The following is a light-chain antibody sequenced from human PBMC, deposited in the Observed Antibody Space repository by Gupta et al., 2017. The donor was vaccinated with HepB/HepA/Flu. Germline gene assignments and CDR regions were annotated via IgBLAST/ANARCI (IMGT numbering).Light chain of an antibody. CDR3: AASDATMSGSV. CDR1: SSNIGKDY. Sequence: QPVLTQPPSVSGTPGQRVTISCSGSSSNIGKDYVYWYQQLPGTAPKRLMYRNDQRPSGVPDRFSGSKAGTYASPETSGLRSEEDGDDYWAASDATMSGSVFGGGTTLTVL. J-gene: IGLJ3*02. CDR2: RND. V-gene: IGLV1-47*01.